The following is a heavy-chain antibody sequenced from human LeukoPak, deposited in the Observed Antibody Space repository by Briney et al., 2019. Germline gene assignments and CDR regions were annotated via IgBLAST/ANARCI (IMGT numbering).Heavy chain of an antibody. CDR1: GYTFTSYD. V-gene: IGHV1-8*01. Sequence: ASVKVSCKASGYTFTSYDINWVRQFTGQGVEWMGWMNPNRGNTGYAQKFQGRVTMTRNTSISTAYMDLSSLRSEDTAVYYCARGAPSDMDVWRKGTTVTVSS. CDR3: ARGAPSDMDV. J-gene: IGHJ6*03. CDR2: MNPNRGNT.